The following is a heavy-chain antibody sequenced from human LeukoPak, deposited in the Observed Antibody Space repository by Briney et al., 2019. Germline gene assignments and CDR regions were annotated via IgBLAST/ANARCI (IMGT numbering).Heavy chain of an antibody. CDR3: ARHRRHYDILTGYYAGHFDI. V-gene: IGHV4-39*01. CDR2: MSFIGST. J-gene: IGHJ3*02. D-gene: IGHD3-9*01. CDR1: GGSISSTTYY. Sequence: PSETLSLTCSVSGGSISSTTYYWGWIRQPPGKGLEWIGSMSFIGSTYYNPSLKSRVTISVHMSKNHFSLQLSSVTAADTAVYYCARHRRHYDILTGYYAGHFDIWGQGTMVTVSS.